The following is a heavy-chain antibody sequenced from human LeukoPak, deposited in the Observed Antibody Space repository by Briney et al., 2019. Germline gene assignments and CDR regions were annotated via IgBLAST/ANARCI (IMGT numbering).Heavy chain of an antibody. Sequence: SETLSLTCTVSGGSISSSSYYWGWIRQPPGKGLEWIGSIYYSGSTYYNPSLKSRVTISVDTSKNQLSLKLSSVTAADTAVYYCARRRSLSYSSSSGFDYRGQGTLVTVSS. CDR3: ARRRSLSYSSSSGFDY. D-gene: IGHD6-6*01. CDR2: IYYSGST. V-gene: IGHV4-39*01. CDR1: GGSISSSSYY. J-gene: IGHJ4*02.